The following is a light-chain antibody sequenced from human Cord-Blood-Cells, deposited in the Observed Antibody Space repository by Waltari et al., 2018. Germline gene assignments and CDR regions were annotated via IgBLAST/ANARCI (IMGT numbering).Light chain of an antibody. V-gene: IGLV1-40*01. CDR3: QSYDSSLGGWV. CDR1: SPNIGAGYV. CDR2: GNS. J-gene: IGLJ3*02. Sequence: QSVLTQPPSVSGAPGQRVTISCTGRSPNIGAGYVVHWYQQLPGTAPKPLIYGNSNRPSGVPDRFSGSKSGTSASLAITGLQADDEADYYCQSYDSSLGGWVFGGGTKLTVL.